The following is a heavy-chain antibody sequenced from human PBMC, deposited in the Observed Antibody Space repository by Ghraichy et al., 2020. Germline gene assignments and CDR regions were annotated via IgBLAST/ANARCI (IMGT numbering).Heavy chain of an antibody. V-gene: IGHV4-59*01. J-gene: IGHJ4*02. CDR2: IYYSGST. Sequence: SETLSLTCTVSGGSISSYYWSWIRQPPGKGLEWIGYIYYSGSTNYNPSLKSRVTISVDTSKNQFSLKLSSVTAADTAVYYCARARGDYFDYWGQGTLVTVSS. D-gene: IGHD4-17*01. CDR3: ARARGDYFDY. CDR1: GGSISSYY.